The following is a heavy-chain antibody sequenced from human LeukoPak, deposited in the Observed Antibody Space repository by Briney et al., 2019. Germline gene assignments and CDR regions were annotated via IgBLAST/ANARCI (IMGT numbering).Heavy chain of an antibody. V-gene: IGHV6-1*01. J-gene: IGHJ4*02. Sequence: KRSQTLSLTCAISGDSVSSNSAAWNWIRQSPSRGLEWLGRTYYRSKWYNDYAVSVKSRITINPDTSKNQFSLQLNSVTAADTAVYYCARAPGFGGVIVTFDYWGQGTLVTVSS. CDR2: TYYRSKWYN. CDR1: GDSVSSNSAA. D-gene: IGHD3-16*02. CDR3: ARAPGFGGVIVTFDY.